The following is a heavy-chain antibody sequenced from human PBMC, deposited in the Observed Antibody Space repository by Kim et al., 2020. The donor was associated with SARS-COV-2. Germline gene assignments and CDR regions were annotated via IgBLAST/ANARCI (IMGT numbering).Heavy chain of an antibody. CDR2: INPNSGGT. CDR1: GYTFTGYY. J-gene: IGHJ4*02. Sequence: ASVKVSCKASGYTFTGYYMHWVRQAPGQGLEWMGWINPNSGGTNYAQKFQGRVTMTRDTSISTAYMELSRLRSDDTAVYYCARDEDGDYPFDYWGQGTLVTVSS. D-gene: IGHD4-17*01. V-gene: IGHV1-2*02. CDR3: ARDEDGDYPFDY.